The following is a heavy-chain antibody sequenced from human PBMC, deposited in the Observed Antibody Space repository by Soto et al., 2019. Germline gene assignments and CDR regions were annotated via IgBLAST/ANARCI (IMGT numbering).Heavy chain of an antibody. V-gene: IGHV3-7*03. Sequence: EVQLVESGGGLVQPGGSLRLSCVVSGFTFSTYGMSWVRQAPGKGLEWVANIKEDGSEKYYLDSVKGRFTIYRDNAKNSLYMQMNSLRAEATAVYYCARDNVVGPTTLDYWGQGTLVTVSS. CDR2: IKEDGSEK. CDR1: GFTFSTYG. D-gene: IGHD1-26*01. J-gene: IGHJ4*02. CDR3: ARDNVVGPTTLDY.